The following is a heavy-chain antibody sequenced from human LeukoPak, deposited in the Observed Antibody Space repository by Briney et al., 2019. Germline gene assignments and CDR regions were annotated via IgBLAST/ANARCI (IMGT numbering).Heavy chain of an antibody. CDR3: ARDAEGGIAVAGIKGYYYYMDV. CDR1: GGSISSHY. Sequence: SETLSLTCTVSGGSISSHYWSWLRQPPGKGLEWIWYIYYSGSTNYNPSLKSRVTISVDTSKNQFSLKLSSVTAADTAVYYCARDAEGGIAVAGIKGYYYYMDVWGKGTTVTVSS. J-gene: IGHJ6*03. D-gene: IGHD6-19*01. CDR2: IYYSGST. V-gene: IGHV4-59*11.